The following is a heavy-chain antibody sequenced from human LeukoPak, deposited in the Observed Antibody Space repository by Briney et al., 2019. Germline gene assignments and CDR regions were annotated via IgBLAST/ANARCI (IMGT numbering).Heavy chain of an antibody. CDR2: ISAYNGNT. D-gene: IGHD3-3*01. CDR1: GYTFNSYG. J-gene: IGHJ6*03. CDR3: AREAFYYDFWNDCYTHSFYYMDV. V-gene: IGHV1-18*01. Sequence: GASVRVSCKASGYTFNSYGISWVRQAPGQGLEWMGWISAYNGNTNYAQKLQGRVTMTTDTSTSTAYMELRSLRSDDTAVYYCAREAFYYDFWNDCYTHSFYYMDVWGKGTTVTISS.